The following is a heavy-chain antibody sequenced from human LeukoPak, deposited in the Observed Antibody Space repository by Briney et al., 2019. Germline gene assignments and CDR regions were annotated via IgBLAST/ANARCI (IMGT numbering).Heavy chain of an antibody. D-gene: IGHD5-18*01. V-gene: IGHV3-23*01. CDR3: AKCSYTYGNDAYDM. CDR2: IRRGGADP. J-gene: IGHJ3*02. Sequence: GGSLRLSCAASGFTFSNFAMNWVRQAPGKGLEWVSYIRRGGADPHYGDSVKGRFTISRDNYKNTLYMEMNSLRADDTAVYYCAKCSYTYGNDAYDMWGQGTMVTVS. CDR1: GFTFSNFA.